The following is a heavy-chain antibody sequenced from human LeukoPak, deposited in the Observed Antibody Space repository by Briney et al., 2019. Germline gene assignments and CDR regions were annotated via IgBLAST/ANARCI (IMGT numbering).Heavy chain of an antibody. CDR2: ISGSSGST. J-gene: IGHJ4*02. CDR1: GFTFSSYA. V-gene: IGHV3-23*01. Sequence: GGSLRLSCAASGFTFSSYAMSWVRQAPGKGLEWVSAISGSSGSTYYADSVKGRFTISRDNSKNTLYLQMNSLRAEDTAVYYCAKAGYCSGGSCYGEFDYWGQGTLVTVSS. CDR3: AKAGYCSGGSCYGEFDY. D-gene: IGHD2-15*01.